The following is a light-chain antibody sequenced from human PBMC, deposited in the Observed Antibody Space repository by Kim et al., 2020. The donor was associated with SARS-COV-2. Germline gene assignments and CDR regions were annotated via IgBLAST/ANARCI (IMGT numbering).Light chain of an antibody. Sequence: SLCPGERATLACRASQRVSSIAWYQQKPGQAPSLLIYGAFTRATGIPDRFSGSGSGTDFTLTISRLEPEDFAVYFCQQHGSSPITFGQGTRLEIK. V-gene: IGKV3-20*01. J-gene: IGKJ5*01. CDR1: QRVSS. CDR2: GAF. CDR3: QQHGSSPIT.